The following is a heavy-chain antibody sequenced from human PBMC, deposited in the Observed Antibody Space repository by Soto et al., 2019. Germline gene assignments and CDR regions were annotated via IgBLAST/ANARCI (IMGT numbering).Heavy chain of an antibody. V-gene: IGHV3-30*18. CDR3: AKFIVGATDEKLNFDY. CDR2: ISYDGSNK. J-gene: IGHJ4*02. Sequence: GSLRLSCAASGFTFSSYGMHWVRQAPGKGLEWVAVISYDGSNKYYADSVKGRFTISRDNSKNTLYLQMNSLRAEDTAVYYCAKFIVGATDEKLNFDYWGQGTQVTVSS. CDR1: GFTFSSYG. D-gene: IGHD1-26*01.